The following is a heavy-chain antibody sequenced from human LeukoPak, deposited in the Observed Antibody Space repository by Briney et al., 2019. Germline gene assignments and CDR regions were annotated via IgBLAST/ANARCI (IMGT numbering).Heavy chain of an antibody. CDR3: ARVPDGGSGSYSFVTLSDY. V-gene: IGHV1-3*01. CDR1: LYTFTTYA. Sequence: GSSQKGSRKTSLYTFTTYAMHCGRQAPGHRLEWMGWSNAGNGNTEYSQKFEGRVTITRDTSASTAYMELSSLRSEDTAVYYCARVPDGGSGSYSFVTLSDYWGQGTLVTVSS. D-gene: IGHD3-10*01. CDR2: SNAGNGNT. J-gene: IGHJ4*02.